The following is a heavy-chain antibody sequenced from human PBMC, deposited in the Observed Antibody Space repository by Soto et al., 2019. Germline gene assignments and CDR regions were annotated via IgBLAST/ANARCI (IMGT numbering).Heavy chain of an antibody. CDR2: ISSSSSTI. CDR1: GFTFSSYS. V-gene: IGHV3-48*02. J-gene: IGHJ6*02. CDR3: ARDEGVVVAATLGRFYYYGMDV. D-gene: IGHD2-15*01. Sequence: PGGSLRLSCAASGFTFSSYSMNWVRQAPGKGLEWVSYISSSSSTIYYADSVKGRFTISRDNAKNSLYLQMNSLRDEDTAVYYCARDEGVVVAATLGRFYYYGMDVWGQGTTVTVSS.